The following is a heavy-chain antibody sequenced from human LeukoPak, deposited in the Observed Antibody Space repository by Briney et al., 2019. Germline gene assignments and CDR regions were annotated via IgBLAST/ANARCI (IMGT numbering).Heavy chain of an antibody. CDR3: ATLTGTTYPYYFDF. Sequence: PSETLSLTCTVPGASIRHYYWSWIRQPPGKGLDWIGNLYHSGSPNYNPSLKSRVTISIATAKNQFSLKLRSVTAADTAVYYCATLTGTTYPYYFDFWGQATLVTVSS. J-gene: IGHJ4*02. CDR2: LYHSGSP. D-gene: IGHD1-20*01. CDR1: GASIRHYY. V-gene: IGHV4-59*01.